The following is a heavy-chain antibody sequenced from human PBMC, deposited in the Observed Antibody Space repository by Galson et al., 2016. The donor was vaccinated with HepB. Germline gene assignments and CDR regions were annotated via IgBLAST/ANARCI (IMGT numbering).Heavy chain of an antibody. CDR3: AREDGAYCGGDCYYYYGMDV. CDR2: INPSGGST. CDR1: GYTFTSYY. V-gene: IGHV1-46*01. D-gene: IGHD2-21*01. J-gene: IGHJ6*02. Sequence: SVKVSCKASGYTFTSYYMHWVRQAPGQGLEWMGIINPSGGSTSYAQKFQGRVTMTRDTSTSTVYMELSSLRSEDTAVYYCAREDGAYCGGDCYYYYGMDVWGQGTLVTVSS.